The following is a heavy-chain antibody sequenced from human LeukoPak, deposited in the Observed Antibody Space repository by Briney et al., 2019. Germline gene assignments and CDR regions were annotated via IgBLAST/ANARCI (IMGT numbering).Heavy chain of an antibody. CDR1: GGSIGTYY. CDR2: IYVTGT. CDR3: ARHIGGGIEDMDV. V-gene: IGHV4-59*08. Sequence: SETLSLTCTVSGGSIGTYYWSGIRQSPGKGLEWIGYIYVTGTRYNPYLQSRVTISVDRSRNQFSLKMSSVTAADTAVYYCARHIGGGIEDMDVWGKGTKVIVSS. D-gene: IGHD3-16*02. J-gene: IGHJ6*03.